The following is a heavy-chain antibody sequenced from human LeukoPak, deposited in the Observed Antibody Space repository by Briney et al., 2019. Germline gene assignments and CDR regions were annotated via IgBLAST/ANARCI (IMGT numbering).Heavy chain of an antibody. D-gene: IGHD5-18*01. V-gene: IGHV3-49*04. J-gene: IGHJ6*02. CDR2: ISSKGYGGTT. CDR3: TRGPTQQWVYYGMDV. CDR1: GFTFCDHA. Sequence: GGSLRLSCTTSGFTFCDHAMSWVRQAPGKGLEWVGFISSKGYGGTTEYAASVKGRFAISRDDSKSIAYLQMNSLKTEDTAVYYCTRGPTQQWVYYGMDVWGQGTTVIVSS.